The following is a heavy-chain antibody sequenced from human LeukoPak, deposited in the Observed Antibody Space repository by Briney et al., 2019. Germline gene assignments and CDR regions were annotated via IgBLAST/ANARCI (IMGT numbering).Heavy chain of an antibody. CDR1: GFTFDDYA. CDR3: AKDIKPIAAAGTGYYYGMDV. Sequence: GGSLRLSCAASGFTFDDYAMHWVRQAPGKGLEWVSGISWNSGSIGYADSVKGRFTISRDNAKNSLYPQMNSLRAEDTALYYCAKDIKPIAAAGTGYYYGMDVWGQGTTVTVSS. D-gene: IGHD6-13*01. J-gene: IGHJ6*02. CDR2: ISWNSGSI. V-gene: IGHV3-9*01.